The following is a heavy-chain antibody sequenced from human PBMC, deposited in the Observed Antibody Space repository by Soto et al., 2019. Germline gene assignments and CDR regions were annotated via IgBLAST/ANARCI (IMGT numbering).Heavy chain of an antibody. V-gene: IGHV3-30*18. CDR3: AKLCLRXYYDSSGYPPCYYGMDV. Sequence: PGGSLRLSCAASGFTFSSYGMHWVRQAPGKGLEWVAVISYDGSNKYYADSVKGRFTISRDNSKNTLYLQMNSLRAEDTAVYYCAKLCLRXYYDSSGYPPCYYGMDVWGQGTTVTVSS. J-gene: IGHJ6*02. D-gene: IGHD3-22*01. CDR2: ISYDGSNK. CDR1: GFTFSSYG.